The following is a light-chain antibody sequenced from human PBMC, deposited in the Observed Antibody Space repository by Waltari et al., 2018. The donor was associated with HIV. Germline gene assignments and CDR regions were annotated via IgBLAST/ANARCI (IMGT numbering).Light chain of an antibody. CDR3: QSYDSSNHVV. CDR2: EDK. J-gene: IGLJ2*01. V-gene: IGLV6-57*03. Sequence: KFMLTQAHSVSLSPRKLVTIYCTRSRGRIASNFVQRYQQRPGSAPTIVIYEDKERPSGVPDRFSGSIDSSSNSASLTISGLKTEDEADYYCQSYDSSNHVVFGGGTKLTVL. CDR1: RGRIASNF.